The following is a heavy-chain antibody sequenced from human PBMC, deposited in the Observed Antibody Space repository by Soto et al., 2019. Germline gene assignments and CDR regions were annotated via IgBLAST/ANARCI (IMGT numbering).Heavy chain of an antibody. D-gene: IGHD6-19*01. CDR1: GFSFSSYA. J-gene: IGHJ5*02. Sequence: QVRLVESGGGVVQPGRSLRLSCTASGFSFSSYAMYWFRQPPGKGLEWVAVISHDGINKHYADSVKGRVTVSRDNSNHSLDLQLNSLRGEDTAMYYCARDMYSSDYFVKWSDPWGQGTLVTVSS. CDR2: ISHDGINK. CDR3: ARDMYSSDYFVKWSDP. V-gene: IGHV3-30-3*01.